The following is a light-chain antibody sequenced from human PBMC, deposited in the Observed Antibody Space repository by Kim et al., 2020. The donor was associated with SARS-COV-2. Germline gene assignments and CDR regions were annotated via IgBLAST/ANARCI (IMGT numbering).Light chain of an antibody. V-gene: IGLV2-8*01. J-gene: IGLJ2*01. CDR2: EVT. Sequence: PGQSVTISCTGSSSDVGDYNYVSWYQQPPGKAPKLLIREVTKRPSGVSDRFSGSKSGNTASLTVSGLQADDEADYYCSSFDGFNKVFGGGTQLTVL. CDR3: SSFDGFNKV. CDR1: SSDVGDYNY.